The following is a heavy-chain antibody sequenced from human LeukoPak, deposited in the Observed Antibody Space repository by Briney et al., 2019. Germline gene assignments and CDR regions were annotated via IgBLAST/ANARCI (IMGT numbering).Heavy chain of an antibody. CDR3: ARGPPTDYYDSSGFYYVFDY. V-gene: IGHV4-39*07. J-gene: IGHJ4*02. CDR1: GGSISSSSYY. CDR2: IYYSGST. Sequence: SETLSLTCTVSGGSISSSSYYWGWIRQPPGKGLEWIGSIYYSGSTNYNPSLKSRVTISVDTSKNQFSLKLSSVTAADTAVYFCARGPPTDYYDSSGFYYVFDYWGQGTLVTVSS. D-gene: IGHD3-22*01.